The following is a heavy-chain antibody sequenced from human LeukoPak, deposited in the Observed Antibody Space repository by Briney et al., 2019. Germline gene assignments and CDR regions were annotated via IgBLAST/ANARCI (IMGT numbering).Heavy chain of an antibody. V-gene: IGHV1-69*04. CDR1: GGTFSSYA. D-gene: IGHD4-23*01. CDR3: ASQTTVVTPFFDY. Sequence: GSSVKVSCKASGGTFSSYAISWVRQAPGQGLEWMGRIIPILGIANYAQKFQGRVTITTDESTSTAYMELSSLRSEDTAVYYCASQTTVVTPFFDYWGQGTLVTVSS. J-gene: IGHJ4*02. CDR2: IIPILGIA.